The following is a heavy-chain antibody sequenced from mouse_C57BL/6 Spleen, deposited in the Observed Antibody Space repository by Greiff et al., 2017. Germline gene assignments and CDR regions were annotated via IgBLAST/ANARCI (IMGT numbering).Heavy chain of an antibody. J-gene: IGHJ2*01. D-gene: IGHD3-2*01. CDR1: GYTFTSYW. CDR2: IYPGSGST. CDR3: ARSRRHLWPLFAY. Sequence: QVQLQQPGAELVKPGASVKMSCKASGYTFTSYWITWVKQRPGQGLEWIGDIYPGSGSTNYNEKFKSKATLTVDTSSSTAYMQLSSLTSEDSAVYYCARSRRHLWPLFAYWGQGTPLTVSS. V-gene: IGHV1-55*01.